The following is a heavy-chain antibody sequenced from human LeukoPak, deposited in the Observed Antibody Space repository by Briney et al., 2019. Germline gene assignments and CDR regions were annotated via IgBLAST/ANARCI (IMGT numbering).Heavy chain of an antibody. D-gene: IGHD3-16*01. J-gene: IGHJ3*02. CDR3: AADTYGRDAFDI. V-gene: IGHV1-58*02. CDR1: GLTFTSSA. Sequence: SVKVSCKASGLTFTSSAMQWVRQARGQRLEWIGWIVVGSGYTNYAQKFQERVTVTSDMSTSTAYMELSSLRSEDTAVYYCAADTYGRDAFDIWGQGTMVTVSS. CDR2: IVVGSGYT.